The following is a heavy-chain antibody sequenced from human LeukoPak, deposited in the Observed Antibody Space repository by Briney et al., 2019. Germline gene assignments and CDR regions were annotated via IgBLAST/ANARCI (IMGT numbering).Heavy chain of an antibody. J-gene: IGHJ5*02. CDR1: GYTFTSYA. CDR3: AREGRIAARISRWFDH. D-gene: IGHD6-6*01. CDR2: INTNTGNP. Sequence: ASVKVSCKASGYTFTSYAMNWVRQAPGQGLEWMGWINTNTGNPTYAQGFTGRFVFSLDTSVSTAYLQISSLKAEDTAVYYCAREGRIAARISRWFDHWGQGTLVTVSS. V-gene: IGHV7-4-1*02.